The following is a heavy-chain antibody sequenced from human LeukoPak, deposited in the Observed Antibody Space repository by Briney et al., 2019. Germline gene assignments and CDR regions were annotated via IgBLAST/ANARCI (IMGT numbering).Heavy chain of an antibody. J-gene: IGHJ4*02. CDR3: ARLEGINCSSTSCSYNYYFGY. CDR1: GYSITSYW. V-gene: IGHV5-51*01. D-gene: IGHD2-2*01. Sequence: GESLKISCKGSGYSITSYWIGWVRQMPGKGLEWMGIIYPGDSDTRYSPSFQGQVTISADKSISTAYLQWSSLKASDTAMYYCARLEGINCSSTSCSYNYYFGYWGQGTLVTVSS. CDR2: IYPGDSDT.